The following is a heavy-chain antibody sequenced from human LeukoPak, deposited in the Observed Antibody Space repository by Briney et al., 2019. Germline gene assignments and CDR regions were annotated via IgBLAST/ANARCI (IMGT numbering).Heavy chain of an antibody. CDR1: GFTSRIYA. J-gene: IGHJ4*02. CDR2: ISGSGGST. V-gene: IGHV3-23*01. CDR3: AKVVSRYFDY. Sequence: GGSLRLSCAASGFTSRIYAMSSVRQTPEGGLEWVSAISGSGGSTYYADSVKGRFTISRDNSKNTLYLQMNSLRAEDTAVYYCAKVVSRYFDYWGQGTLVTVSS.